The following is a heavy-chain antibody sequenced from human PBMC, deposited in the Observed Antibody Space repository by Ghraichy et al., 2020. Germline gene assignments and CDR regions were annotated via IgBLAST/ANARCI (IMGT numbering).Heavy chain of an antibody. CDR1: GGTFSSYG. Sequence: SMKVSCKASGGTFSSYGISWVRQAPGQGLEWMGGIIPIFHTTNYAQKFQGRVTITADESTSTAYMELSSLRSEDTAVYFCARDVGHYDDSGNHYGMDVWGQGTTVTVSS. D-gene: IGHD3-22*01. V-gene: IGHV1-69*13. J-gene: IGHJ6*02. CDR3: ARDVGHYDDSGNHYGMDV. CDR2: IIPIFHTT.